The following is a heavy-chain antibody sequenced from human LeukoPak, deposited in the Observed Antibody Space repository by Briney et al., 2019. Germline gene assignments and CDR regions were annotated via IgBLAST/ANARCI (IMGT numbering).Heavy chain of an antibody. J-gene: IGHJ6*03. CDR1: GFIFSGYA. Sequence: GGSLRLSCAASGFIFSGYALHWVRQAPGKGLEHVSAISTHGDTTVHAYSVKGRFTISRDNSKNTLYLQMGSLREEDTAVYFCARDLEQHSYYMDVWGRGTTVTVSS. D-gene: IGHD6-13*01. V-gene: IGHV3-64*01. CDR2: ISTHGDTT. CDR3: ARDLEQHSYYMDV.